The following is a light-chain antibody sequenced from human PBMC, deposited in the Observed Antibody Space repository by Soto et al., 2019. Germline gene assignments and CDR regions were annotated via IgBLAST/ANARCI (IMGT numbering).Light chain of an antibody. V-gene: IGKV1-6*01. CDR1: RDVGSD. Sequence: TQMTQSPLSLSASVGEKIIITCRASRDVGSDVSWYQQKPGQAPKLVIYAASNLYTGVPSRFSGRRSGTEFTLTISSLQPEDFASYYCLQDYGDSWTFGQGTKVEIE. J-gene: IGKJ1*01. CDR2: AAS. CDR3: LQDYGDSWT.